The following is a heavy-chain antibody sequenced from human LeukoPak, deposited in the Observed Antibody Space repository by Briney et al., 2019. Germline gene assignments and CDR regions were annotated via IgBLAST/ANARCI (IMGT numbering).Heavy chain of an antibody. CDR3: ARGDYGDYPYGMDV. CDR2: ISAYNGNT. J-gene: IGHJ6*02. V-gene: IGHV1-18*01. Sequence: ASVKVSCKAPGYTFTSYGISWVRQAPGQGLEWMGWISAYNGNTNYAQKLQGRVTMTTDTSTSTAYMELRSLRSDDTAVYYCARGDYGDYPYGMDVWGQGTTVTVSS. D-gene: IGHD4-17*01. CDR1: GYTFTSYG.